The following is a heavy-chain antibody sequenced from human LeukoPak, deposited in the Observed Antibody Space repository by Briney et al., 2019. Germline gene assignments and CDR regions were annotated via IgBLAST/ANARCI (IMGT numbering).Heavy chain of an antibody. V-gene: IGHV1-3*01. CDR2: INAGNGNT. J-gene: IGHJ4*02. D-gene: IGHD3-22*01. CDR1: GYTFTSYA. Sequence: GASVKVSCKASGYTFTSYAMHWVRQAPGQRLEWMGWINAGNGNTKYSQKFQGRVTITRDTSASTAYMELSSLRSEDTAVYYCARDSGYYYDSSGYYYGYWGQGTLVTVSS. CDR3: ARDSGYYYDSSGYYYGY.